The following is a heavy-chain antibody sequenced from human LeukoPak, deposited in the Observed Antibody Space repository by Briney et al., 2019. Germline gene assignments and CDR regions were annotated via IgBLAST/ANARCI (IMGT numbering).Heavy chain of an antibody. J-gene: IGHJ4*02. V-gene: IGHV3-23*01. CDR3: AKHDYGHPVGNFDY. CDR1: GFTFSSYA. CDR2: ISGSGGST. D-gene: IGHD4-17*01. Sequence: GGSLRLSCAASGFTFSSYAMSWVRQAPGKGLEWVSAISGSGGSTYYADSVKGRFTISRDNTKNTLYLQMNSLRGDDTAMYYCAKHDYGHPVGNFDYWGQGPLVPVSS.